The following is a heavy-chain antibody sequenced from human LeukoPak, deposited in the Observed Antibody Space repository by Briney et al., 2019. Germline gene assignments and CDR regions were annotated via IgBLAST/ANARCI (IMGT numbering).Heavy chain of an antibody. D-gene: IGHD6-13*01. CDR3: AKGTSSWHEFDS. V-gene: IGHV3-48*03. CDR2: ISSSGSSI. CDR1: GFTFSSYE. J-gene: IGHJ4*02. Sequence: GGSLRLSCAASGFTFSSYEMNWVRQAPGKGLEWISYISSSGSSISYADSVKGRFTISRDNSKNYLYLQMNSLRAEDTALYYCAKGTSSWHEFDSWGQGTLVTVSS.